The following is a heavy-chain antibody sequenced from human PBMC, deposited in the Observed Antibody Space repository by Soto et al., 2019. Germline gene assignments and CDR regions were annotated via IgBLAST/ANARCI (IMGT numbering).Heavy chain of an antibody. CDR1: GGTFSSYA. CDR3: ARMGFSPNWFDP. J-gene: IGHJ5*02. Sequence: SVQVSFKASGGTFSSYAISWVRQAPGQGLKWMGGIIPIFGTANYAQKFQGRVTITADKSTSTAYMELSSLRSEDTAVYYCARMGFSPNWFDPWGQGTLVTVSS. CDR2: IIPIFGTA. D-gene: IGHD3-3*01. V-gene: IGHV1-69*06.